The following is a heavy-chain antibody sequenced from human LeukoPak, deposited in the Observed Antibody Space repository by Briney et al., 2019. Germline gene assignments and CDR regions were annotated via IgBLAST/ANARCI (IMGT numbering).Heavy chain of an antibody. CDR2: IYHSGST. D-gene: IGHD6-13*01. CDR1: GGSISSGGYS. Sequence: SETLSLTCAVSGGSISSGGYSWSWIRQPPGKGLEWIGYIYHSGSTYYNPSLKSRVTISVDRSKNQFSLKLSSATAADTAVYYCARGYSRNWFDPWGQGTLVTVSS. V-gene: IGHV4-30-2*01. CDR3: ARGYSRNWFDP. J-gene: IGHJ5*02.